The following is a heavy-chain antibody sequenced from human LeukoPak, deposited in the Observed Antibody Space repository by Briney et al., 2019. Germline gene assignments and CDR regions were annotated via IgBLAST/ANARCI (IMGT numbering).Heavy chain of an antibody. CDR3: ARSVIRGSYYTSGWFDP. J-gene: IGHJ5*02. Sequence: SETLSLACAVYGGSLSGYYWSWIRQPPGKGLEWIGEINHSGSTNYNPSLKSRVTISVDTSKNQFSLKLSSVTAADTAVYYCARSVIRGSYYTSGWFDPWGQGTLVTVSS. CDR1: GGSLSGYY. V-gene: IGHV4-34*01. D-gene: IGHD3-10*01. CDR2: INHSGST.